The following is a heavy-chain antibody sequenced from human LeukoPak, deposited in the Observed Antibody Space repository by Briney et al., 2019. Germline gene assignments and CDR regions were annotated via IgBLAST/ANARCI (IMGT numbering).Heavy chain of an antibody. CDR3: ASAFDI. Sequence: PGGSLRLSCAASGFTFSSYGMHWVRQLPGKGLEWVAVISYDGSNKYYADSVKGRFAISRDNSKNTLYLQMNSLRAEDTAVYYCASAFDIWGQGTMVTVSS. CDR2: ISYDGSNK. V-gene: IGHV3-30*03. CDR1: GFTFSSYG. J-gene: IGHJ3*02.